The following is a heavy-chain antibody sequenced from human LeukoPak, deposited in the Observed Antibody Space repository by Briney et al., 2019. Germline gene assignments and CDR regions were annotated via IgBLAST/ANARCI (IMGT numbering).Heavy chain of an antibody. D-gene: IGHD3-3*02. CDR2: IDSDGSST. V-gene: IGHV3-74*01. Sequence: GGSLRLSCAASGFTFSIYWMHWVRQAPGKGLVWVSRIDSDGSSTSYADSVKGRFTISRDNAQNTLFLQMNSLRADGTAVYYCARDGILGSHDYWGQGTLVTVSS. CDR1: GFTFSIYW. J-gene: IGHJ4*02. CDR3: ARDGILGSHDY.